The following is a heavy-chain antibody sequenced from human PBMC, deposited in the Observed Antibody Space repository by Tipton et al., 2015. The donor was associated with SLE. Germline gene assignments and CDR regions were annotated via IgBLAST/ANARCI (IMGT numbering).Heavy chain of an antibody. J-gene: IGHJ1*01. V-gene: IGHV3-48*03. CDR1: GFTFSSYG. Sequence: SLRLSCAASGFTFSSYGMHWVRQAPGKGLEWVSYISSSGSTIYYADSVKGRFTISRDNAKNSLYLQMNSLRAEDTAVYYCARDSDGAEYFQHWGQGTLVTVSS. CDR3: ARDSDGAEYFQH. CDR2: ISSSGSTI.